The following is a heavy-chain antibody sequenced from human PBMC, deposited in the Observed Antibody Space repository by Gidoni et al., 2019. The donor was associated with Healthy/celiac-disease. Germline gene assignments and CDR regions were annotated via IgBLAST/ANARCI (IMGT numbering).Heavy chain of an antibody. CDR2: IYTSGSP. D-gene: IGHD3-3*01. V-gene: IGHV4-61*02. J-gene: IGHJ5*02. CDR1: GGSISSGSYY. CDR3: ARDFWSGYYSWFDP. Sequence: QVQLQESGPGLVKPSQTLSLTGPVAGGSISSGSYYWSWIRQPAGKGLEWIGRIYTSGSPNYNPSLKSRVTISVDTSKNQFSLKLSSVTAADTAVYYCARDFWSGYYSWFDPWGQGTLVTVSS.